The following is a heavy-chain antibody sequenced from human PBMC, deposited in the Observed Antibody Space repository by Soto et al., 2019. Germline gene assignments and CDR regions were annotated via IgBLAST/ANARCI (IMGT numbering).Heavy chain of an antibody. V-gene: IGHV1-69*01. CDR1: GGTFSSYA. D-gene: IGHD2-2*01. CDR3: ARSQGSSTSLEIYYYYYYGMDV. Sequence: QVQLVQSGAEVKKPGSSVKVSCKASGGTFSSYAISWVRQAPGQGLEWMGGIIPISGTANYAQKFQGRVTITADESTSTAYMELISLRAEDTAVYYCARSQGSSTSLEIYYYYYYGMDVWGQGTKVTVSS. J-gene: IGHJ6*02. CDR2: IIPISGTA.